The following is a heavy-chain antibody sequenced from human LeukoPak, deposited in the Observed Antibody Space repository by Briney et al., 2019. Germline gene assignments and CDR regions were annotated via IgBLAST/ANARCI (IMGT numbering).Heavy chain of an antibody. CDR2: IYYSGST. CDR3: ARAPLMGGTDY. Sequence: SETLSLTCTVSGGSISSSSYYWGWIRQPPGKGLEWIGSIYYSGSTYYNPSLKSRVTISVDTSKNQFSLKLSSVTAADTAVYYCARAPLMGGTDYWGQGTLVTVSS. D-gene: IGHD1-1*01. V-gene: IGHV4-39*07. J-gene: IGHJ4*02. CDR1: GGSISSSSYY.